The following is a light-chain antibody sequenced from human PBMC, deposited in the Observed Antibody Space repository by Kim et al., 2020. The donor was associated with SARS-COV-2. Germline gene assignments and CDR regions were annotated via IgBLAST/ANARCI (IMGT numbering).Light chain of an antibody. CDR1: SGHSSYA. V-gene: IGLV4-69*01. J-gene: IGLJ3*02. CDR2: LNSDGSH. Sequence: SVKLTCTLRSGHSSYAIAWHQQQPEKGPRYLMKLNSDGSHSKGDGIPDRFSGSSSGAERYLTISSLQSEDEADYYCQTWGTGIGVFGGGTKLTVL. CDR3: QTWGTGIGV.